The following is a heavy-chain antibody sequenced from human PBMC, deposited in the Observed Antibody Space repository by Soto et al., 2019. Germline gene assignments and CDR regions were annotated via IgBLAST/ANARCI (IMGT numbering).Heavy chain of an antibody. V-gene: IGHV4-30-2*01. D-gene: IGHD6-19*01. J-gene: IGHJ5*02. CDR2: IYQSGVT. CDR3: AGMPYTSGLRFDP. CDR1: GDSYSISTYS. Sequence: SLTCNMSGDSYSISTYSWSWIRQPPGKALQWIGFIYQSGVTSYNPSLASRVSISLDRSNNQCSLKLKSVTAADTAVYFCAGMPYTSGLRFDPWGPGTLVTAPQ.